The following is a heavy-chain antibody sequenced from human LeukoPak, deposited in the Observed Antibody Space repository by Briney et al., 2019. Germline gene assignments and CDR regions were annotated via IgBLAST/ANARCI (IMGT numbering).Heavy chain of an antibody. J-gene: IGHJ6*03. Sequence: GGSLRLSCEASGFTFSTHWMSWVRQAPGKGLEWVANIKQDGSEKYYVDSVKGRFSISRDNAKNSLYLQMNSLRAEDTAVYYCAREGSGYYMDVWGKGTTVTVSS. D-gene: IGHD6-19*01. CDR2: IKQDGSEK. V-gene: IGHV3-7*01. CDR3: AREGSGYYMDV. CDR1: GFTFSTHW.